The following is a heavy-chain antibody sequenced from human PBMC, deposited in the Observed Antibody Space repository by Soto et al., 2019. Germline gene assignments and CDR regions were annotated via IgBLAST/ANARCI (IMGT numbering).Heavy chain of an antibody. D-gene: IGHD3-10*01. Sequence: QVQLVQSGAEVKKPGASVKVSCKASGYTFTGYYMHWVRQAPGQGLEWMGWINPNSGGTNYAQKFQGWVTMTRDTSISTAYMELSRLRSDDTAVYYCARDGRITMVRGVMNGMDVWGQGTTVTVSS. CDR2: INPNSGGT. V-gene: IGHV1-2*04. CDR1: GYTFTGYY. CDR3: ARDGRITMVRGVMNGMDV. J-gene: IGHJ6*02.